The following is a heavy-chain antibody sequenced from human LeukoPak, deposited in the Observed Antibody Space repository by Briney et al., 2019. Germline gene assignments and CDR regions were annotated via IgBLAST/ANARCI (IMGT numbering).Heavy chain of an antibody. CDR3: ALRRLTSSQIIEDNWFGP. D-gene: IGHD2/OR15-2a*01. V-gene: IGHV4-59*01. Sequence: PSETLSLTCTVSGASISSYYWSWIRQPPGKTLEWIGYTYYSGSTNYNPSLKSRVTLSVDTSKNQFSLKLTSVTAADTAVYYCALRRLTSSQIIEDNWFGPWGQGTLVTVSS. CDR1: GASISSYY. J-gene: IGHJ5*02. CDR2: TYYSGST.